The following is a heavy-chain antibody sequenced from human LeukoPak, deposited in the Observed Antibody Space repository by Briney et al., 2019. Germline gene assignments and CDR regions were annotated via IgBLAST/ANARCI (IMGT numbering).Heavy chain of an antibody. CDR2: IGPTGTDR. J-gene: IGHJ4*02. CDR1: GFTFSSCG. CDR3: ATETIGRHYDY. V-gene: IGHV3-21*01. D-gene: IGHD1-14*01. Sequence: GGSLRLSCAASGFTFSSCGFNWVRQAPGKGLEWVSSIGPTGTDRYYADSVRGRFTISRDNAKNPMYLQMDSLRDEDTAVYYCATETIGRHYDYWGQGTLLTVSS.